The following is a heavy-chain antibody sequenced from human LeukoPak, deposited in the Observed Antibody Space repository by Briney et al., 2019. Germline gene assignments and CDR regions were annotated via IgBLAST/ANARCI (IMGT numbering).Heavy chain of an antibody. CDR3: ARKRSRITYFDD. CDR1: GYSIRSDNW. CDR2: VYYSGSI. Sequence: SETLSLTCDVSGYSIRSDNWWGWIRQPPGKGLEWIGYVYYSGSIYSNPSLKSRVTMSVDASRNQFSLKLTCVTPEDTAVYYCARKRSRITYFDDWGQGTLVTVSS. V-gene: IGHV4-28*05. D-gene: IGHD2-2*01. J-gene: IGHJ4*02.